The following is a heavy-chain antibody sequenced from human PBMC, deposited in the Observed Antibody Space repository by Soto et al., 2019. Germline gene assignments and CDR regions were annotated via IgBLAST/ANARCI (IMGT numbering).Heavy chain of an antibody. J-gene: IGHJ4*02. CDR2: ISSSSSTI. V-gene: IGHV3-48*02. CDR3: ARDNPPGRYFDWFGFDY. D-gene: IGHD3-9*01. CDR1: GFTFSRYA. Sequence: EVQVLESGGGLEQPGGSLRLSCAASGFTFSRYAMGWVRQAPGKGLEWVSYISSSSSTIYYADSVKGRFTISRDNAKNSLYLQMNSLRDEDTAVYYCARDNPPGRYFDWFGFDYWGQGTLVTVSS.